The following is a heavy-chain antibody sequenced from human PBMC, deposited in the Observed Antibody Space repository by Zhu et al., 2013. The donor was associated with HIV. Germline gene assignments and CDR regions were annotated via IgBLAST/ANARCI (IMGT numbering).Heavy chain of an antibody. CDR3: AMLPSTVRSASY. D-gene: IGHD3-10*01. CDR2: INPSGGST. CDR1: GYTFTSYY. J-gene: IGHJ4*02. V-gene: IGHV1-46*01. Sequence: QVQLVQSGAEVKKPGASVKVSCKASGYTFTSYYMHWVRQAPGQGLEWMGIINPSGGSTSYAQKFQGRVTMTRDTSTSTVYMELSSLRSEDTAVYYCAMLPSTVRSASYWGQGTLVTVSS.